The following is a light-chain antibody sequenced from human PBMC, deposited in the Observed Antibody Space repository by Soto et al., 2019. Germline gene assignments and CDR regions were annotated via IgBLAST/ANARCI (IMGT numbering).Light chain of an antibody. CDR1: SGSVSTSYS. J-gene: IGLJ3*02. V-gene: IGLV8-61*01. CDR2: STN. CDR3: VLYMGSGISV. Sequence: QTVVTQEPSFSVSPGGTVTLTCGLSSGSVSTSYSPSWYQQTPGQAPRTLIYSTNTRSSGVPDRFSGSIVGNKAALTITGAQADDESDYYCVLYMGSGISVFGGGTKVTVL.